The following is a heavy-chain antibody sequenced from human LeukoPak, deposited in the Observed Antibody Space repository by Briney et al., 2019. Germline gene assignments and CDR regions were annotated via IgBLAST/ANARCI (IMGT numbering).Heavy chain of an antibody. V-gene: IGHV3-23*01. CDR1: GFTFSSYA. D-gene: IGHD5-12*01. J-gene: IGHJ2*01. CDR3: AKDGEWLRLRYWYFDL. Sequence: LAGGSLRLSCAASGFTFSSYAMSWVRQAPGKGLEWVSAISGSGGSTYYADSVKGRFTISRDNSKNTLCLQMNSLRAEDTAVYYCAKDGEWLRLRYWYFDLWGRGTLVTVSS. CDR2: ISGSGGST.